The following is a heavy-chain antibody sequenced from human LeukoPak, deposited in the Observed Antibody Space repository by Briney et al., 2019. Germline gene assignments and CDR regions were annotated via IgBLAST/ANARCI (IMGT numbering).Heavy chain of an antibody. Sequence: LVKVSCKASGGTFSSYAISWVRQAPGQGLEWMGGIIPIFGTANYAQKFQGRVTITADESTSTAYMELSSLRSEDTAVYYCARDHPTQLVRYFPLHWGQGTLVTVSS. J-gene: IGHJ4*02. CDR1: GGTFSSYA. D-gene: IGHD6-13*01. CDR3: ARDHPTQLVRYFPLH. CDR2: IIPIFGTA. V-gene: IGHV1-69*13.